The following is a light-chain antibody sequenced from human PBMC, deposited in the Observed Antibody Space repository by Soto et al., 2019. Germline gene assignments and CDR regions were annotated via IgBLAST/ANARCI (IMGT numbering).Light chain of an antibody. V-gene: IGLV2-11*01. J-gene: IGLJ2*01. CDR3: CSYAGSYTVV. CDR2: DVS. Sequence: QSALTQPRSVSGSPGQSATISCTGTSSDVGGYKYVSWYQQHPGKAPKLMIYDVSTRPSGVPDRFSGSKSGNTASLTISGLQTEDEADYYCCSYAGSYTVVFGGGTKLTVL. CDR1: SSDVGGYKY.